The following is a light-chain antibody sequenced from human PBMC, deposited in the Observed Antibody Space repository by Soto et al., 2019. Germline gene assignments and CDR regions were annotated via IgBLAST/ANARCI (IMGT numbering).Light chain of an antibody. CDR2: GGS. Sequence: DIQMTQSPSAISASVGDRVTISCRERQGINNYLDWFQQKPGKVPERLIYGGSNLPSGVPPRFSGTGSRTEFTLTISYLQPEDFATYYGLQHQSYAFSFAQGTKLEIK. J-gene: IGKJ2*01. CDR3: LQHQSYAFS. V-gene: IGKV1-17*03. CDR1: QGINNY.